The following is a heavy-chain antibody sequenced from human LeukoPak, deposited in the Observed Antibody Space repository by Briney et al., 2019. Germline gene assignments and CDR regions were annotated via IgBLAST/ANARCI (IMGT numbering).Heavy chain of an antibody. Sequence: PGGSLRLSCAASGFTFSSYVMYWVRQAPGKGLEYVSAISSNGGSTYYASSVKGRFTISRDNSKNTLYLQMGSLRAEDMAVYYCARESGGDYTFDYWGQGTLVTVSS. CDR3: ARESGGDYTFDY. V-gene: IGHV3-64*01. CDR2: ISSNGGST. CDR1: GFTFSSYV. J-gene: IGHJ4*02. D-gene: IGHD4-17*01.